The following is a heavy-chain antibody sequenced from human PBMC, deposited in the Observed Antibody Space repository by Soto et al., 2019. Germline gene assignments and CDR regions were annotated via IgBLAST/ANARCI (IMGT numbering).Heavy chain of an antibody. CDR2: ISYDGSNK. Sequence: GGSLRLSCAAPGFTFSSYGMHWVRQAPGKGLEWVAVISYDGSNKYYADSVKGRFTISRDNSKNTLYLQMNSLRAEDTAVYYCAKDGSGYDFWSGYYNVNWFDPWGQGTLVTVSS. D-gene: IGHD3-3*01. J-gene: IGHJ5*02. CDR3: AKDGSGYDFWSGYYNVNWFDP. V-gene: IGHV3-30*18. CDR1: GFTFSSYG.